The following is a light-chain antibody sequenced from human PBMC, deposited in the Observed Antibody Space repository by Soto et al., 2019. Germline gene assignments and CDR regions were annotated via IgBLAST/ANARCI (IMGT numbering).Light chain of an antibody. V-gene: IGKV3-20*01. Sequence: EIVLTQSPGTLSLSPGERATLSCRASQSVTSTYLAWYQQKPGQTPRLLIYGASSRATRIPDRFSGSGSGTDFTLTISRLQPEDFAEYYCQQYGSSPQTFGQGIKLEIK. J-gene: IGKJ2*01. CDR2: GAS. CDR1: QSVTSTY. CDR3: QQYGSSPQT.